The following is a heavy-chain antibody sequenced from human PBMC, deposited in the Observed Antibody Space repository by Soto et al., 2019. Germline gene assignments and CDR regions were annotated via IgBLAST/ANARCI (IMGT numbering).Heavy chain of an antibody. Sequence: EVQLVESGGGLVQPGGSLRLSCAASGFTVSSNYMSWVRQAPGKGLEWVSVIYSGGSTYYADSVKGRFTISRDNSKNALYLQMNSLSAEDTAVYYCARDLGVYYSREGGMDVWGQGTTVTVSS. CDR1: GFTVSSNY. J-gene: IGHJ6*02. CDR3: ARDLGVYYSREGGMDV. D-gene: IGHD3-10*01. V-gene: IGHV3-66*01. CDR2: IYSGGST.